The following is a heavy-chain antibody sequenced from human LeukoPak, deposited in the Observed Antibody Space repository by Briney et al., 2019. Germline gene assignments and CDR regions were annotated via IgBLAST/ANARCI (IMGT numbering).Heavy chain of an antibody. CDR2: INQDESAK. CDR1: GFTFSSYW. V-gene: IGHV3-7*05. CDR3: GRVSGTTIYHYYYGMDV. D-gene: IGHD1-1*01. Sequence: GSLRLSCAASGFTFSSYWMGWVRQAPGKGLEWVANINQDESAKYYVDSVKGRFTISRDNAKNSQYLQMNSLRDEDTAVYFCGRVSGTTIYHYYYGMDVWGQGTTVTVSS. J-gene: IGHJ6*02.